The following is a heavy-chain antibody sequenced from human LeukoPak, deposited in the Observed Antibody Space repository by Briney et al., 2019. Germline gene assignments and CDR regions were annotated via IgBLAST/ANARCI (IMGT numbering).Heavy chain of an antibody. Sequence: PSETLSLTCTVSAGSISSSSFYWGWIRQPPGKGLEWIGSMYYTGHYTGTTYYNPSLESRVTISVDTSKNLCSLKLSSVTAADTAVYYCVGEEYGTGSYYKSSDWGQGALVTVSS. V-gene: IGHV4-39*01. CDR2: MYYTGHYTGTT. CDR3: VGEEYGTGSYYKSSD. CDR1: AGSISSSSFY. J-gene: IGHJ1*01. D-gene: IGHD3-10*01.